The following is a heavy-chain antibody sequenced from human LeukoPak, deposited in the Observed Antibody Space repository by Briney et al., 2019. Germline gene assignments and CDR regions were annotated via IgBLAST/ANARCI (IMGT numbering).Heavy chain of an antibody. CDR1: GGSISSTFYY. CDR3: ARDPYYYDSSGYYRNAYFDY. CDR2: INYSGST. Sequence: SETLSLTCTVSGGSISSTFYYWGWIRQPPGKGLEWIGSINYSGSTYYNPSLKSRVTISVDTSKNQFSLKLSSVTAADTAVYYCARDPYYYDSSGYYRNAYFDYWGQGTLVTVSS. J-gene: IGHJ4*02. V-gene: IGHV4-39*02. D-gene: IGHD3-22*01.